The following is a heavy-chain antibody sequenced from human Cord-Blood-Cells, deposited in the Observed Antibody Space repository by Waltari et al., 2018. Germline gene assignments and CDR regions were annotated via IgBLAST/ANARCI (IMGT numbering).Heavy chain of an antibody. Sequence: QVQLVQSGAEVKKPGASVKVSCKVSGSPLTDLSMHWVRQAPGKGLEWIGGFDPEDGETIYAQKFQGRVTMTEDTSTDTAYMELSSLRSEDTAVYYCATRANWGYWYFDLWGRGTLVTVSS. CDR2: FDPEDGET. CDR1: GSPLTDLS. D-gene: IGHD7-27*01. CDR3: ATRANWGYWYFDL. V-gene: IGHV1-24*01. J-gene: IGHJ2*01.